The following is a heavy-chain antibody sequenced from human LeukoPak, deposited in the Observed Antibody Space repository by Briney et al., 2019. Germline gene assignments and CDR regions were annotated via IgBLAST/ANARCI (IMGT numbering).Heavy chain of an antibody. CDR2: INHSGST. D-gene: IGHD2-2*01. J-gene: IGHJ5*02. CDR3: ARATGGYCSSTSCNNWFDP. CDR1: GGSFSGYY. V-gene: IGHV4-34*01. Sequence: SETLSLTCAVYGGSFSGYYWSWIRQPPGKGLEWIGEINHSGSTNYNPSLKSRVTISVDTSKNQFSLKLSSVTAADTAVYYCARATGGYCSSTSCNNWFDPWGQGTLVTVSS.